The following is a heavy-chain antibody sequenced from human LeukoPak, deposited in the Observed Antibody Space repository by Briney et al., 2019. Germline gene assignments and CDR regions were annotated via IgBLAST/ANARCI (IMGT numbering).Heavy chain of an antibody. V-gene: IGHV2-5*02. J-gene: IGHJ3*01. D-gene: IGHD2-21*01. CDR2: IFVDDDK. CDR1: GFSLNTNGMG. Sequence: GSCPTLVNPTETLTLTGTFSGFSLNTNGMGVGWIRQSPGKALEWLALIFVDDDKRYSPYLRGMLTISKDPSKNQVVLTLTKVDPVDTGTYYCAHRNNLGRSSVVITFDVWGQGTVVTASS. CDR3: AHRNNLGRSSVVITFDV.